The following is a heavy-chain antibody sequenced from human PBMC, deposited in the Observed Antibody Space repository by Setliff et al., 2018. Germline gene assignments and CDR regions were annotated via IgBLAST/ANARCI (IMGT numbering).Heavy chain of an antibody. Sequence: ETLSLTCTVSGGSISSSSYYWGWIRQAPGKGLEWVSLIYSGTGTYYADSVKGRFTISRDNAKNTLYLQMNSLRAEDTAVYYCARRYYGSGSYFDYWGQGTLVTVSS. CDR2: IYSGTGT. J-gene: IGHJ4*02. CDR1: GGSISSSSYY. V-gene: IGHV3-66*04. CDR3: ARRYYGSGSYFDY. D-gene: IGHD3-10*01.